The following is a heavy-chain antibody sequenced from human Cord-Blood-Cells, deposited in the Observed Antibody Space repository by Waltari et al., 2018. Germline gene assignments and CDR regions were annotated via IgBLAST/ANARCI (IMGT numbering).Heavy chain of an antibody. J-gene: IGHJ6*03. CDR2: IIPIFGTA. Sequence: QVQLVQSGAEVKKPGSSVKVSCKDSGGTFSSYAISWVRQAPGQGLEWMGGIIPIFGTANYAQKFQGRVTITADESTSTAYMELSSLRSEDTAVYHCASNIGYCSSTSCYFYMDVWGKGTTVTVSS. D-gene: IGHD2-2*01. CDR3: ASNIGYCSSTSCYFYMDV. V-gene: IGHV1-69*01. CDR1: GGTFSSYA.